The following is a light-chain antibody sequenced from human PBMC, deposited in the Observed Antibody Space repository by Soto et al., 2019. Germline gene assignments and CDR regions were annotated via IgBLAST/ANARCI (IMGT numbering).Light chain of an antibody. Sequence: ELVMTQSPTTLSVSPGESATLSCRASQTVSNNLAWYQHKPGQAPRLLIYGVSIRATGVPARFIGSGSGTDFTLTISSLQSEDFAIYYCHQYNDWPGAFGQGTKVDIK. V-gene: IGKV3-15*01. CDR2: GVS. J-gene: IGKJ1*01. CDR3: HQYNDWPGA. CDR1: QTVSNN.